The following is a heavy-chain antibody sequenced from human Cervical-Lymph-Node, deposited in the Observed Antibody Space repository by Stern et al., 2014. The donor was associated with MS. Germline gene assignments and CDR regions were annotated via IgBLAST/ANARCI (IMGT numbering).Heavy chain of an antibody. CDR2: ISKDGSNQ. D-gene: IGHD6-19*01. CDR1: GFMFTDYV. V-gene: IGHV3-30*18. CDR3: AKDRGVAGTAGEADQ. J-gene: IGHJ4*02. Sequence: QLVQSGGGVVQPGKSLRLSCAASGFMFTDYVMHWVRQPPGKGLEWVSVISKDGSNQHYGDSVKGRFTVSRDKAKNTLYLDMNSLRADDTATYYCAKDRGVAGTAGEADQWGQGTLVTVSS.